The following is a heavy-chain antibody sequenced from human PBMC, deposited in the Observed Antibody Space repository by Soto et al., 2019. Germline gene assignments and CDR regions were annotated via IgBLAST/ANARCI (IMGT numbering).Heavy chain of an antibody. CDR3: ARGGVTTVNLDAFDI. D-gene: IGHD4-17*01. CDR2: IYYSGST. Sequence: QVQLQESGPGLVKPSQTLSLTCTVSGGSISSGGYYWSWIRQHPGKGLEWIGYIYYSGSTNYNPSLKCRVTLSVDTSKNQFSLKLSSVTAADTAVYYCARGGVTTVNLDAFDIWGQGTMVTVSS. V-gene: IGHV4-31*03. CDR1: GGSISSGGYY. J-gene: IGHJ3*02.